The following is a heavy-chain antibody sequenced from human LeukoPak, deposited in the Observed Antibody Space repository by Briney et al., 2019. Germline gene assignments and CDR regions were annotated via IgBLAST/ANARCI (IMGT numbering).Heavy chain of an antibody. V-gene: IGHV3-21*01. J-gene: IGHJ4*02. Sequence: GGSLRLSCAGSGFNFSDYGMNWLRQAPGKGPEWVSSISSSTDYIYYADSVKGRFTISRDNAKNSVYLQMNSLRAEDTAVYYCARVVLDHFWGRGTLVTVSS. CDR3: ARVVLDHF. CDR2: ISSSTDYI. CDR1: GFNFSDYG. D-gene: IGHD6-6*01.